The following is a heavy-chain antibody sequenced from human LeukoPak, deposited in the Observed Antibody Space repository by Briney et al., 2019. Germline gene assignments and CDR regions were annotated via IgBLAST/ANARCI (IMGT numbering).Heavy chain of an antibody. D-gene: IGHD6-19*01. CDR1: GFTFSNYA. CDR3: AKERDSSGWPSDASGV. CDR2: ISGSGINT. V-gene: IGHV3-23*01. Sequence: GGSLRLSCAASGFTFSNYAMSWVRQAPGKGLEWVSTISGSGINTYYPDSVKGRFTISRDNSKNKLYLQMNSLRAEDTAVYYCAKERDSSGWPSDASGVWGQGTMVTVSS. J-gene: IGHJ3*01.